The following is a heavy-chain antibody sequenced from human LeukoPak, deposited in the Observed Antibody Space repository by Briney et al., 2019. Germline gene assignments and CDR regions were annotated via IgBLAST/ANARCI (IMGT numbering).Heavy chain of an antibody. D-gene: IGHD3-3*01. Sequence: GGSLRLSCAASGFTFNNYVMSWGRQAPGKGLEWVSYISSSSSTIYYADSVKGRFTISRDNAKNSLYLQMNSLRDEDTAVYYCARDREYDFWSGSFLYYYYYYGMDVWGQGTTVTVSS. J-gene: IGHJ6*02. CDR3: ARDREYDFWSGSFLYYYYYYGMDV. CDR1: GFTFNNYV. CDR2: ISSSSSTI. V-gene: IGHV3-48*02.